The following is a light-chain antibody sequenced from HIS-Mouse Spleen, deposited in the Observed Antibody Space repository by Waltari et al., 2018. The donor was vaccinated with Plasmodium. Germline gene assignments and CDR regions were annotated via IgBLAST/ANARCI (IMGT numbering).Light chain of an antibody. V-gene: IGKV1-5*03. CDR1: QSISSW. J-gene: IGKJ2*01. CDR3: QQYNSYSYT. CDR2: KAS. Sequence: IQLTQSPSTLSASVRDRVTITCRASQSISSWLAWYQQKPGKAPKLLIYKASSLESGVPSRFSGSGSGTEFTLTISSLQPDDFATYYCQQYNSYSYTFDQGTKLEIK.